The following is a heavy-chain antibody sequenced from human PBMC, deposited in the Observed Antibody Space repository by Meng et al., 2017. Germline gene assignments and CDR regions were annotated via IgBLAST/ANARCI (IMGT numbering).Heavy chain of an antibody. CDR1: GYTFTGYY. Sequence: ASVKVSCKASGYTFTGYYMHWVRQAPGQGLEWMGWINPNSGGTNYAQKFQGRVTMTRDTSISTAYMELSRLRADDTAVYYCARGAVANLQDFDYWGQGTLVTVSS. CDR2: INPNSGGT. V-gene: IGHV1-2*02. J-gene: IGHJ4*02. D-gene: IGHD4/OR15-4a*01. CDR3: ARGAVANLQDFDY.